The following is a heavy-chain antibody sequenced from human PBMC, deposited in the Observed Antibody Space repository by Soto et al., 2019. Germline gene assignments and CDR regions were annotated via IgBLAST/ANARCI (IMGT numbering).Heavy chain of an antibody. CDR3: ARDTTFGGVLSTWFDP. J-gene: IGHJ5*02. Sequence: QVQLMQSGAEVKKPGASVKVSCKASGYIFINYGITWVRQATGQGLEWMGWINVYNGNTNYAQKFQGRVTMTTDTSANTAHMELRSLRSDDTAVYYCARDTTFGGVLSTWFDPWGQGTLVTVSS. CDR1: GYIFINYG. D-gene: IGHD3-16*01. V-gene: IGHV1-18*01. CDR2: INVYNGNT.